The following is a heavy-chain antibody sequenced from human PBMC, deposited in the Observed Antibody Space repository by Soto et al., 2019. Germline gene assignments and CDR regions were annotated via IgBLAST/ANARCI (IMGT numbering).Heavy chain of an antibody. V-gene: IGHV1-3*01. Sequence: QVQLVQSGAEVKKPGASVKVSCKASGYTFTSYAMHWVRQAPGQRLEWMGWINAGNGNTKYSQKFQGRVTITRDTSASTAYMELSSQRSEDTAVYYCARGGSLYWYFDLWGRGTLVTVSS. J-gene: IGHJ2*01. CDR3: ARGGSLYWYFDL. D-gene: IGHD1-26*01. CDR1: GYTFTSYA. CDR2: INAGNGNT.